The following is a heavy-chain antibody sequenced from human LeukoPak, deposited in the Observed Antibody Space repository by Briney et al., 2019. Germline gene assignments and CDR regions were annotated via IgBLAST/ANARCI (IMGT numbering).Heavy chain of an antibody. CDR3: ARPLGYYFDY. CDR1: GGSISSGGYS. D-gene: IGHD7-27*01. V-gene: IGHV4-30-2*01. J-gene: IGHJ4*02. CDR2: IYHSGST. Sequence: PSETLSLTCAVSGGSISSGGYSWSWIRQPPGKGLEWIGYIYHSGSTYYNPSLKSRVTISVDRSKNQFSLKLSSVTAADTAVYYCARPLGYYFDYWGQGTLVTVSS.